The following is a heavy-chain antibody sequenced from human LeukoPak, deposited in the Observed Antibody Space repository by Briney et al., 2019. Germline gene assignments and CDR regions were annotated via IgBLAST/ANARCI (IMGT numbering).Heavy chain of an antibody. CDR2: LNPNSGNA. D-gene: IGHD7-27*01. V-gene: IGHV1-8*03. CDR1: GYIFTTYD. CDR3: ARRKFLGWFDP. Sequence: EASVKVSRKASGYIFTTYDIGWVRQATGQGLVWMGWLNPNSGNAGYAQKFQGRVTISRNTSISTAYMELSSLRSDDTAIYYCARRKFLGWFDPWGQGTLVTVSS. J-gene: IGHJ5*02.